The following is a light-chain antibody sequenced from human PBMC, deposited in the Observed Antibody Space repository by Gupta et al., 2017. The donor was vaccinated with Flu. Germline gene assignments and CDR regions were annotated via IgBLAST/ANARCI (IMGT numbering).Light chain of an antibody. CDR2: GAA. CDR1: QSVSNSY. V-gene: IGKV3-20*01. J-gene: IGKJ3*01. CDR3: QQYRRSAFT. Sequence: EIVLTQSPGTLSLSPGEGATLSCRASQSVSNSYVAWYQQKPGQAPRLLLFGAARRATGIPDRFSGSGSGTDFTLTISRLEPADFAVYYCQQYRRSAFTFGHGTKLDIK.